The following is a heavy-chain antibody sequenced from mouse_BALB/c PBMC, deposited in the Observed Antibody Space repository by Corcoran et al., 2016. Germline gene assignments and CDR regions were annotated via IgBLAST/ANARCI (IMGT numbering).Heavy chain of an antibody. J-gene: IGHJ2*01. V-gene: IGHV1-9*01. Sequence: QVQLQQSGAELMKPGASVKISCKATGYTFSSYWIEWVKQRPGHGLEGIGEILPGSGSTNYNEKFKGKATFTADTSSNTAYMQLSSLTSEDSAVYYCARVGYYDYFDYWGQGTTLTVSS. CDR2: ILPGSGST. CDR3: ARVGYYDYFDY. D-gene: IGHD2-3*01. CDR1: GYTFSSYW.